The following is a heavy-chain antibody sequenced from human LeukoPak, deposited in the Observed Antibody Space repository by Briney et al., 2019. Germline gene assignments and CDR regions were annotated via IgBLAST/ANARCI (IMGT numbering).Heavy chain of an antibody. Sequence: PGGSLRLSCAASGFTVSSNYMSWVRQAPGKGLEWVSVIYSGGSTYYADSVKGRFTISRDNSKNTLYLQMNSLRAEDTAVYYCAKDRGNYYDSSGYLSWGQGTLVTVSS. V-gene: IGHV3-66*01. CDR3: AKDRGNYYDSSGYLS. CDR1: GFTVSSNY. D-gene: IGHD3-22*01. J-gene: IGHJ4*02. CDR2: IYSGGST.